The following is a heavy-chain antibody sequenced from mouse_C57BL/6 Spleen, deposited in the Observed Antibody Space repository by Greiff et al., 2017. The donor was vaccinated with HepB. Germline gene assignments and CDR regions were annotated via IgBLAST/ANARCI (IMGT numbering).Heavy chain of an antibody. D-gene: IGHD1-1*01. CDR1: GYTFTDYY. Sequence: VQLKQSGPELVKPGASVKISCKASGYTFTDYYMNWVKQSHGKSLEWIGDINPNNGGTSYNQKFKGKATLTVDKSSSTAYMELRSLTSEDSAVYYCARGATVVADFDYWGQGTTLTVSS. CDR3: ARGATVVADFDY. V-gene: IGHV1-26*01. J-gene: IGHJ2*01. CDR2: INPNNGGT.